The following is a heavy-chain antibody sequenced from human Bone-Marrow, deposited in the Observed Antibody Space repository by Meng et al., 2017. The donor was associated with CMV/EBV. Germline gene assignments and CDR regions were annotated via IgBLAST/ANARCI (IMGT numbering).Heavy chain of an antibody. V-gene: IGHV4-59*01. J-gene: IGHJ4*02. D-gene: IGHD3-10*01. CDR1: GGSISSYY. CDR3: ARDQATGYYFDY. Sequence: SETLSLTCTVSGGSISSYYWSWIRQPPGKGLEWIGYIYYSGSTNYNPSLKSRVTISVDTSKNQFSLKLSSVTAADTAVYYCARDQATGYYFDYWGQGTLVTVSS. CDR2: IYYSGST.